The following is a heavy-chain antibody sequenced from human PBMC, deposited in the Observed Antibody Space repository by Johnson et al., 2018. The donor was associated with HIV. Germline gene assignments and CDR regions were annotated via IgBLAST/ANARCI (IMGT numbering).Heavy chain of an antibody. V-gene: IGHV3-11*04. CDR1: GFTFSDYY. J-gene: IGHJ3*02. D-gene: IGHD6-19*01. CDR2: ISSSGSTI. Sequence: QVQLVESGGGLVKPGGSLRLSCAASGFTFSDYYMSWIRQAPGKGLEWVSYISSSGSTIYYADSVKGRFTISRDNAKNSLYLQMNSLRAEDTAVYYSARMYSSGWYDLRVVYAFDIWGQGTMVTVSS. CDR3: ARMYSSGWYDLRVVYAFDI.